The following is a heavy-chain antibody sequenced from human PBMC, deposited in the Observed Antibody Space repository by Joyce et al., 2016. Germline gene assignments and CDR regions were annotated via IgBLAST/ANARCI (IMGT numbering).Heavy chain of an antibody. D-gene: IGHD3-22*01. CDR2: IIPIVATT. V-gene: IGHV1-69*12. Sequence: QVQLVQSGAEVKKPGSSLKVSCKSSGVTFSSTAISWVRLATGQGLEWMGVIIPIVATTNYAQKFQGRVTITADESTNTAYMELKSLSFEDTALYFCARDLYEGGGYYLEYWGQGTLVTVSS. J-gene: IGHJ4*02. CDR3: ARDLYEGGGYYLEY. CDR1: GVTFSSTA.